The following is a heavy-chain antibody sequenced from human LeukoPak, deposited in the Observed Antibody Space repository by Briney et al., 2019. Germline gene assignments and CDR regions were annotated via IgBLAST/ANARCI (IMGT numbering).Heavy chain of an antibody. CDR2: ISPDGNKE. V-gene: IGHV3-30*18. CDR3: AKVNNYDDY. D-gene: IGHD1/OR15-1a*01. Sequence: PGRSLRLSCAASGFTFSIFGIHWVRQAPGKGLEWVAAISPDGNKEYYTESVKGRFTVSRDNSKNMIYLQMNSLRGGDSAVYYCAKVNNYDDYWGQGTLVTVSS. J-gene: IGHJ4*02. CDR1: GFTFSIFG.